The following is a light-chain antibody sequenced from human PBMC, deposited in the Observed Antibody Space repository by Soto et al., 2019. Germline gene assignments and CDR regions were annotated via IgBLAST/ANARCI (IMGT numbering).Light chain of an antibody. CDR3: QQYGISPMYT. V-gene: IGKV3-20*01. J-gene: IGKJ2*01. CDR2: GAS. Sequence: EIVLTQSPGTLSLSPGERATLSCRASQSVSGSYLAWYQQKPGQAPRLLIYGASSRATGIPDRFSGSGSGTDFTLTIGRLEPEDFAVYYCQQYGISPMYTFGQGTKLEIK. CDR1: QSVSGSY.